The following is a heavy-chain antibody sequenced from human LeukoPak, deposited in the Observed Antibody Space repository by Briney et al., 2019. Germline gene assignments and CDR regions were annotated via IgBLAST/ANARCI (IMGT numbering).Heavy chain of an antibody. D-gene: IGHD2-21*01. Sequence: GGSLRLSCATSGFAFSSSAMQWVRQAPGKGLEWVAFIRFDGSIKDYGDSVKGRFTISRDNSRNTLYLQMNSLRFEDTAVYYCASGVIADNHWGQGTLVTVSS. CDR1: GFAFSSSA. CDR2: IRFDGSIK. J-gene: IGHJ5*02. CDR3: ASGVIADNH. V-gene: IGHV3-30*02.